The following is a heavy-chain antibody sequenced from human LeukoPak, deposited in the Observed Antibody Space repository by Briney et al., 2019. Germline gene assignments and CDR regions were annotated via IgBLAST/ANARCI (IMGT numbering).Heavy chain of an antibody. CDR1: GVSISSYY. Sequence: PSETLSPTCTVSGVSISSYYWSWIRQPPGKGLEWIAYIYYSENTNYNSSLKSRVTISEDTSKNQFSLNLTSVTAADTAVYYCAGGNFYDSSGHPYHFHYWGQGTLVTVPS. J-gene: IGHJ4*02. CDR2: IYYSENT. CDR3: AGGNFYDSSGHPYHFHY. D-gene: IGHD3-22*01. V-gene: IGHV4-59*01.